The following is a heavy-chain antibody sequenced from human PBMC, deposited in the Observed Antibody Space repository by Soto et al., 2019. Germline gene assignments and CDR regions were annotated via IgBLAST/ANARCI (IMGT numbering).Heavy chain of an antibody. CDR1: GFSLSDYA. CDR2: ISSDSRTI. V-gene: IGHV3-48*02. D-gene: IGHD3-3*01. J-gene: IGHJ6*02. CDR3: ARIKLVDWFFINVDVYDMDV. Sequence: GSLRLSCVASGFSLSDYAVNWVRQAPGKGLEWVSFISSDSRTIYYADSVEGRFTVSRDNARNSVSLQMDSLRDEDAAVYYCARIKLVDWFFINVDVYDMDVWGQGTPVPVSS.